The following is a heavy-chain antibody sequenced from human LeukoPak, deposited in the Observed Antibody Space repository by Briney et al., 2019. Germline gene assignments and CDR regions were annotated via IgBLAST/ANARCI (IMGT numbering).Heavy chain of an antibody. Sequence: SETLSLTCAVYGGSFSGYYWSWIRQPPGKGPEWIGEINHSGSTNYNPSLKSRVTISVDTSKHQFSLKLSSVTAAHTAVYYCARGPQGVAVAKIFDYWGQGTLVTVSS. V-gene: IGHV4-34*01. J-gene: IGHJ4*02. CDR3: ARGPQGVAVAKIFDY. CDR2: INHSGST. D-gene: IGHD6-19*01. CDR1: GGSFSGYY.